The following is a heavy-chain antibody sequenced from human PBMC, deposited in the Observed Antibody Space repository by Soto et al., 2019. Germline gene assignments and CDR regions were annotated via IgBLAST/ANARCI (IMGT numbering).Heavy chain of an antibody. CDR1: GFTFSSYA. Sequence: EVQLLESGGGLVQPGGSLRLSCAASGFTFSSYAMSWVRQAPGKGLEWVSAISGSGGSTYYADSVKGRFTISRDNSKNTLYLQMNSLRAEDTAVYYCAKDALPSYYYDSSGPADSWGQGTMVTVSS. J-gene: IGHJ3*02. D-gene: IGHD3-22*01. V-gene: IGHV3-23*01. CDR3: AKDALPSYYYDSSGPADS. CDR2: ISGSGGST.